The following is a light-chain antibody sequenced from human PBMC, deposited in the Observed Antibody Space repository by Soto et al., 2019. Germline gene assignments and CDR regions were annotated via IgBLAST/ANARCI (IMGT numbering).Light chain of an antibody. CDR3: QQYGSTPLT. V-gene: IGKV3-20*01. CDR1: QSVRSNY. Sequence: EIVLTQSPATLSLSPGERATLSCRASQSVRSNYLAWYQQKPGQPPRFLIYDASSRATGIPDRFSGSGSGTDFTLTISRLEPEDVAVYYCQQYGSTPLTFGGGTKVEIK. CDR2: DAS. J-gene: IGKJ4*01.